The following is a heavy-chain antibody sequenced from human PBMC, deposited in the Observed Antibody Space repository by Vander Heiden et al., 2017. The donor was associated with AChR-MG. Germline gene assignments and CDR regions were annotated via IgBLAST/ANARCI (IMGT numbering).Heavy chain of an antibody. CDR2: IIPIFGTA. J-gene: IGHJ6*02. V-gene: IGHV1-69*01. D-gene: IGHD2-15*01. CDR1: GGTFSSYA. CDR3: ASPRFHCSGGSCYSDEFVESAGYGMDV. Sequence: QVQLVQSGAEVKKPGSSVKVSCKASGGTFSSYAISWVRQAPGQGLEWMGGIIPIFGTANYAQKFQGRVTITADESTSTAYMELSSLRSEDTAVYYCASPRFHCSGGSCYSDEFVESAGYGMDVWGQGTTVTVSS.